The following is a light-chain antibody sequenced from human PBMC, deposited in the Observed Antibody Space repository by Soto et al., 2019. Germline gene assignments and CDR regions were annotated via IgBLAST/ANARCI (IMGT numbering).Light chain of an antibody. CDR3: QSHDSSLSGSV. Sequence: QSVLTQPPSVSGAPGQRVTISCTGSSSNIGAGYDIHWYQQLPGTAPKLLIYGNNNRPSGVPDRFSGSKSGTSASLAITGLQAEDEADYYCQSHDSSLSGSVFGTGTRSPS. CDR2: GNN. V-gene: IGLV1-40*01. J-gene: IGLJ1*01. CDR1: SSNIGAGYD.